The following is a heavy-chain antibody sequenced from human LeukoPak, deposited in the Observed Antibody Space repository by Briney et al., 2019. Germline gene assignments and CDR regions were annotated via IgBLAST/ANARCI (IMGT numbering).Heavy chain of an antibody. CDR1: GFTVSSNY. V-gene: IGHV3-66*01. D-gene: IGHD3-16*01. Sequence: GGSLGLSCAASGFTVSSNYMSWVRQAPGKGLEWVSVIYSGGGTRYADSVKGRFTISRDNSKNTLYLQMNSLRAEDTAVYYCATHSGGYWGQGTLVTVSS. CDR3: ATHSGGY. CDR2: IYSGGGT. J-gene: IGHJ4*02.